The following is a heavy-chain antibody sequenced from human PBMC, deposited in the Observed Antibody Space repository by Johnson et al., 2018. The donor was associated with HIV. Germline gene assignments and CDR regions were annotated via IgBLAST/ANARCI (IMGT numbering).Heavy chain of an antibody. Sequence: QVQLVESGGGLVKPGGSLRLSCAASGFTFSDYYMTWIRQAPGKGLEWVSYINNNASSVYYADSVKGRFTISRDNSKNTLYLQMHSLRIEDTAVYYCAREELEPDVFDIWGQGTMVTVSS. J-gene: IGHJ3*02. CDR3: AREELEPDVFDI. V-gene: IGHV3-11*04. CDR1: GFTFSDYY. CDR2: INNNASSV. D-gene: IGHD1-1*01.